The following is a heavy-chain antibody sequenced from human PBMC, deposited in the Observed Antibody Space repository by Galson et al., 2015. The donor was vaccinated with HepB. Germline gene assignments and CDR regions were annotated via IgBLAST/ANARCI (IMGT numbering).Heavy chain of an antibody. J-gene: IGHJ4*02. D-gene: IGHD2-15*01. CDR3: VRAWSGDPRGSNQSFGA. Sequence: SLRLSCAASGFTFDKYWMNWVRQAPGKGLEWVANTNQDGSDKRYVDSVKGRFTISRDNAKNSLHLEMSGLRGDDTGVYYCVRAWSGDPRGSNQSFGAWGQPTLVTVSS. CDR1: GFTFDKYW. V-gene: IGHV3-7*01. CDR2: TNQDGSDK.